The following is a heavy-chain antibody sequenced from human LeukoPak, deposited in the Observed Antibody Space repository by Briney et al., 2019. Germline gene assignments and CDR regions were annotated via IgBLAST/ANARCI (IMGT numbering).Heavy chain of an antibody. CDR3: ARGGNIDY. CDR1: GFTFSSYS. V-gene: IGHV3-48*02. CDR2: VSSGSGTI. Sequence: GGSLRLSCAASGFTFSSYSMNWGRQAPGKGLEWLSYVSSGSGTISYADSVKGRFTISRDNAKNSVYLQMNSLRDEDTAVYYCARGGNIDYWGQGTLVTVSS. J-gene: IGHJ4*02. D-gene: IGHD3-10*01.